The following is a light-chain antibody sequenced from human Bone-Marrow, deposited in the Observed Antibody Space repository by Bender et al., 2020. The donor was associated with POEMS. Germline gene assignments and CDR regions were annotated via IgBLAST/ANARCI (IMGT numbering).Light chain of an antibody. J-gene: IGLJ3*02. Sequence: QSVLTQPPSASGTPGQRVTISCSGSSSNIGTNPVNWYQQLPGTAPKLLIYINNQRPSGVPDRFSGSNSGTSASLAISGRRSEDEADYYCATWDDSLSGRVFGGGTKLTVL. CDR3: ATWDDSLSGRV. V-gene: IGLV1-47*02. CDR2: INN. CDR1: SSNIGTNP.